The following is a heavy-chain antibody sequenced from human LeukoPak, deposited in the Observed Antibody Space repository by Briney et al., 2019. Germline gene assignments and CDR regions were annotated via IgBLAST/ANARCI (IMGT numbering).Heavy chain of an antibody. J-gene: IGHJ4*02. Sequence: PSETLSLTCTVSGGSISSYYWSWIRQSPGQGLEWIGYIWPSGSTNYNPSLSGRVAISLDKSRNHFTLMVTAMTAADTAFYYCARKGPEHLPTYFDHWGRGILVTVSS. CDR2: IWPSGST. CDR1: GGSISSYY. D-gene: IGHD2-21*01. CDR3: ARKGPEHLPTYFDH. V-gene: IGHV4-4*08.